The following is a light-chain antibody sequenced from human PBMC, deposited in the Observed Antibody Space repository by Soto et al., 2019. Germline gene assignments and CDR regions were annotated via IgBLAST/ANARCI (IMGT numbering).Light chain of an antibody. V-gene: IGLV2-14*01. J-gene: IGLJ1*01. CDR3: NSFRVSHIYV. CDR1: STDVGGYNA. CDR2: EVT. Sequence: QSVLSQPASVSGSPGQTITISCTGTSTDVGGYNAVSWYQHHPGKAPKLIIYEVTHRPSGVSDRFSASKSGNTASLTISGLQAEDEADYYCNSFRVSHIYVFGTRTKLTV.